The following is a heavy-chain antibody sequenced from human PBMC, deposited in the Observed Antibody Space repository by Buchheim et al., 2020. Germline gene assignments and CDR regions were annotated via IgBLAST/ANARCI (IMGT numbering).Heavy chain of an antibody. D-gene: IGHD3-10*01. Sequence: EVQLVESGGGLVQPGGSLRLSCAASGFSFSSHWMSWVRQAPGKGLEWVAKIKNDGSDKWYVDSVKGRFTISKDNAKNSVYLQMNSLRAEDTAVYYCAKEGNWNFDYWGQGTL. CDR1: GFSFSSHW. CDR3: AKEGNWNFDY. CDR2: IKNDGSDK. V-gene: IGHV3-7*01. J-gene: IGHJ4*02.